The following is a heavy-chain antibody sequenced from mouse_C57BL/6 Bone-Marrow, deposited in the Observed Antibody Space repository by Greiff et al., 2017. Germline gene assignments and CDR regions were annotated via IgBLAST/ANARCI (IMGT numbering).Heavy chain of an antibody. V-gene: IGHV1-54*01. D-gene: IGHD1-1*01. CDR1: GYAFTNYL. J-gene: IGHJ3*01. CDR3: ASDYGSTRAWFAY. CDR2: INPGSGGT. Sequence: QVQLQQSGAELVRPGTSVKVSCKASGYAFTNYLIEWVKQRPGQGLEWIGVINPGSGGTNYNEKFKGKATLTADKSSSTAYMQLSSLTSEDSAVYFGASDYGSTRAWFAYWGQGTLVTVSA.